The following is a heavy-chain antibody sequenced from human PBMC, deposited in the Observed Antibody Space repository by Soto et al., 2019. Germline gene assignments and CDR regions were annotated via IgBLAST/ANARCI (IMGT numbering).Heavy chain of an antibody. D-gene: IGHD2-15*01. J-gene: IGHJ4*02. V-gene: IGHV3-23*01. CDR1: GFTFSSYA. CDR2: ISGSGGST. Sequence: LRLSCAASGFTFSSYAMSWVRQAPGKGLEWVSAISGSGGSTYYADSVKGRFTISRDNSKNTLYLQMNSLRAEDTAVYYCANPPEYCSGGSCQSLDYWGQGTLVTVSS. CDR3: ANPPEYCSGGSCQSLDY.